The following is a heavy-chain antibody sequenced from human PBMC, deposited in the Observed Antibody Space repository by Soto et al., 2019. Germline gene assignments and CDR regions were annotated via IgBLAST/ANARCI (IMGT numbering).Heavy chain of an antibody. CDR3: ARVYYDYYYYYGMDV. V-gene: IGHV1-46*01. D-gene: IGHD3-10*01. Sequence: ASVKVSCKASGYTFTSYYMHWVRQAPGQGLEWMGIINPSGGSTSYAQKFQGRVTMTRDTSTSTVYMELSSLRSEDTAVYYCARVYYDYYYYYGMDVWGQGTTVTVSS. J-gene: IGHJ6*02. CDR2: INPSGGST. CDR1: GYTFTSYY.